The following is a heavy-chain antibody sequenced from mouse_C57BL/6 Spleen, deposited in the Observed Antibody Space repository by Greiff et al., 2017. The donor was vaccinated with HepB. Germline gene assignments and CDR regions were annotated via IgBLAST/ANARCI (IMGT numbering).Heavy chain of an antibody. CDR3: ARGVLHYGSSQAWFAY. CDR1: GYTFTSYT. CDR2: INPSSGYT. V-gene: IGHV1-4*01. D-gene: IGHD1-1*01. J-gene: IGHJ3*01. Sequence: VQLQQSGAELARPGASVKMSCKASGYTFTSYTMHWVKQRPGQGLEWIGYINPSSGYTKYNQKFKDKATLTADKSSSTAYMQLSSLTSEDSAVYYCARGVLHYGSSQAWFAYWGQGTLVTVSA.